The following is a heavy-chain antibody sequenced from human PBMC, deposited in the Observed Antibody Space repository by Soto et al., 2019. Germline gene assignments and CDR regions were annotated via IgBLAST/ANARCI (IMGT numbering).Heavy chain of an antibody. D-gene: IGHD4-17*01. CDR2: ISSSSSTI. V-gene: IGHV3-48*02. CDR3: ASWEVYGDYWENGQDYYYGMDV. Sequence: EVQLVESGGGLVQPGGSLRLSCAASGFTFSSYSMNWVRQAPGKGLEWVSYISSSSSTIYYADSVKGRFTISRDNAKNSLYLQMSSLRDEDTAVYYCASWEVYGDYWENGQDYYYGMDVWGQGTTVTVSS. J-gene: IGHJ6*02. CDR1: GFTFSSYS.